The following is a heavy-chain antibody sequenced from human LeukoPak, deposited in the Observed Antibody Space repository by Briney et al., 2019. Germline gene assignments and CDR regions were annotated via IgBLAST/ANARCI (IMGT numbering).Heavy chain of an antibody. J-gene: IGHJ6*02. CDR3: AFHYYYGMDV. CDR1: GLTFRTYV. Sequence: GGSLRLSCVASGLTFRTYVMNWVREAPGKGLEWVSGISGSGDYSYHADSVKGRFTISRDNSENTVHLQMNGLRAEDTAVYYCAFHYYYGMDVWGQGTTVTVSS. CDR2: ISGSGDYS. V-gene: IGHV3-23*01.